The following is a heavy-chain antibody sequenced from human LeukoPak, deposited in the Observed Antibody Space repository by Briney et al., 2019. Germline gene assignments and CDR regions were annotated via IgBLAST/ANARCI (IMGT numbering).Heavy chain of an antibody. CDR1: GFTFSSYA. V-gene: IGHV3-23*01. CDR3: ARVGYSGYDYDY. Sequence: GGSLRLSCAASGFTFSSYAMSWARQAPGKGLEWVSVISGSGDSTYYADSVEGRCTISRDNSKDALYLQMNSLRAEDTAVYYCARVGYSGYDYDYWGQGTLVTVSS. J-gene: IGHJ4*02. D-gene: IGHD5-12*01. CDR2: ISGSGDST.